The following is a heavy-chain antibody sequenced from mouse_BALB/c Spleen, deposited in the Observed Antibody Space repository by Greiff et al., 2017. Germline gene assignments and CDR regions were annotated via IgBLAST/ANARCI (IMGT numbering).Heavy chain of an antibody. CDR1: GYTFTEYT. V-gene: IGHV1-18*01. Sequence: EVHLVESGPELVKPGASVKISCKTSGYTFTEYTMHWVKQSHGKSLEWIGGINPNNGGTSYNQKFKGKATLTVDKSSSTAYMELRSLTSEDSAVYYCARLGLRRFSTFAYWGQGTLVTVSA. D-gene: IGHD2-4*01. J-gene: IGHJ3*01. CDR3: ARLGLRRFSTFAY. CDR2: INPNNGGT.